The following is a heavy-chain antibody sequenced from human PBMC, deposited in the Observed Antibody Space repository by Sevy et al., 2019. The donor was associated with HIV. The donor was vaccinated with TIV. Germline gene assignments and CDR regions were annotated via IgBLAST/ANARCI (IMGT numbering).Heavy chain of an antibody. CDR3: ARVAVEYCTNDCYHRFDH. J-gene: IGHJ4*02. D-gene: IGHD2-8*01. Sequence: GGSLRLSCVASGFTFPIYSVLWVHQAPGKGLEWLTLISYDGSKKYYADSVKGRFTVSRDNSNNVLYLQMSSLRVEDTALYFCARVAVEYCTNDCYHRFDHWGLGTLVTVSS. CDR1: GFTFPIYS. CDR2: ISYDGSKK. V-gene: IGHV3-30*04.